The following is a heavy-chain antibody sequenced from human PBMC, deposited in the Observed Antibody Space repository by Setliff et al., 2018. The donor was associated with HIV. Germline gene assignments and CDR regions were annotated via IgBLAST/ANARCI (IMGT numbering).Heavy chain of an antibody. Sequence: GGSLRLSCAASGFTFSSYTMNWVRQAPGKGLEWVSSISSSSYYIYYADSVKDRFTISRDNAKNSLLLQMNSLRAEDTAVYYCASIELAAMVPVDYWGQGTLVTVSS. CDR3: ASIELAAMVPVDY. D-gene: IGHD5-18*01. CDR2: ISSSSYYI. J-gene: IGHJ4*02. CDR1: GFTFSSYT. V-gene: IGHV3-21*01.